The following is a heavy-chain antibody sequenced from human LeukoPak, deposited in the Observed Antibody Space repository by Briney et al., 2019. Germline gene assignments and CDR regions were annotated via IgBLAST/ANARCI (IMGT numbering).Heavy chain of an antibody. D-gene: IGHD6-19*01. Sequence: GGSLGLSCAASRFTFSNYVMSWVRQAPGKGLEWVSSISGSGAKTYYADSVKGRFTISRDNSRDTLYLQMNSLRAEDTAVYYCAKRADTGTSSSGWYDYWGQGTQVTVSS. CDR2: ISGSGAKT. J-gene: IGHJ4*02. V-gene: IGHV3-23*01. CDR3: AKRADTGTSSSGWYDY. CDR1: RFTFSNYV.